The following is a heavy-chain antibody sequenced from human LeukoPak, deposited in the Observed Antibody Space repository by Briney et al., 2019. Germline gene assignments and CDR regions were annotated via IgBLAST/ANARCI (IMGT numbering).Heavy chain of an antibody. CDR1: GGSISSSSYY. D-gene: IGHD4-11*01. V-gene: IGHV4-39*01. J-gene: IGHJ4*02. CDR2: IYYSGST. Sequence: SETLSLTCTVSGGSISSSSYYWGWTRQPPGKGLEWIGSIYYSGSTYYNPSLKSRVTISVDTSKNQFSLKLSSVTAADTAVYYCASASTVTRLYYFDYWGQGTLVTVSS. CDR3: ASASTVTRLYYFDY.